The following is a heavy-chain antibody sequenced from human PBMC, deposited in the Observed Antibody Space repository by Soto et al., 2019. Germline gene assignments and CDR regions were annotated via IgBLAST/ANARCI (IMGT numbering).Heavy chain of an antibody. D-gene: IGHD4-17*01. V-gene: IGHV3-11*01. CDR1: GFTFSDYY. J-gene: IGHJ4*02. CDR3: ARDVDADFRTDFDY. CDR2: ISGNGEII. Sequence: GGSLRLSCAASGFTFSDYYIHWIRRAPGKGLEWISYISGNGEIIQYAASARGRFTISRDNAENSVYLEMDSLRAEDTALYYCARDVDADFRTDFDYWGQGNMVTVSS.